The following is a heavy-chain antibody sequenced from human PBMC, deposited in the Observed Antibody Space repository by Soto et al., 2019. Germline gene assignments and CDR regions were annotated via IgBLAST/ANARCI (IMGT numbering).Heavy chain of an antibody. V-gene: IGHV3-30*18. Sequence: GGSLRLSCAASGFTFSSYGMHWVRQAPGKGLEWVAVISYDGSNKYYADSVKGRFTISRDNSKNTLYLQMNSLRAEDTAVYYCAKDLVTMVRGTGNYYYYGMDVWGQGTTVTVSS. CDR1: GFTFSSYG. CDR2: ISYDGSNK. J-gene: IGHJ6*02. D-gene: IGHD3-10*01. CDR3: AKDLVTMVRGTGNYYYYGMDV.